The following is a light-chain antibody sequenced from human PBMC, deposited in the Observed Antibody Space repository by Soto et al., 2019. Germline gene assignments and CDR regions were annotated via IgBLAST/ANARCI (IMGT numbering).Light chain of an antibody. CDR2: AAS. Sequence: DIQMTQSPSSLSASVGDRVTITCRASQSISNFLNWYQQKPGKAPKLLIYAASSLQSGVPARFSGSESGTGFTLTISSLQPEEFATYYWQQSYSTPLTFGGGTKVEIK. CDR3: QQSYSTPLT. J-gene: IGKJ4*01. CDR1: QSISNF. V-gene: IGKV1-39*01.